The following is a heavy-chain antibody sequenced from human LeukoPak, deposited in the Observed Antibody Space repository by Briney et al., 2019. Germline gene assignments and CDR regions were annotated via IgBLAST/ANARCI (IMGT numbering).Heavy chain of an antibody. J-gene: IGHJ4*02. CDR3: ATTTGRRLRYFDWSRIKQILPNHEYYFDY. D-gene: IGHD3-9*01. CDR1: GFTFSSYA. Sequence: GGSLRLSCAASGFTFSSYAMSWVRQAPGKGLEWVSAISGSGGSTYYADSVKGRFTISRDNSKNTLYLQMNSLRAEDTAVYYCATTTGRRLRYFDWSRIKQILPNHEYYFDYWGQGTLVTVSS. V-gene: IGHV3-23*01. CDR2: ISGSGGST.